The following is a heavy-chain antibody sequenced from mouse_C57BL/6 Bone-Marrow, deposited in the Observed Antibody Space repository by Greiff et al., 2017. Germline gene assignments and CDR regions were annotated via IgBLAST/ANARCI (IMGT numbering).Heavy chain of an antibody. Sequence: QVQLKQPGAELVRPGTSVKLSCKASGYTFTSYWMHWVKQRPGQGLEWIGVIDPSDSYTNYNQKFKGKATLTVDTSSSTAYMQLSSLTSEDAAVYYCAREGWYCDVWGTGTTVTVTS. CDR3: AREGWYCDV. J-gene: IGHJ1*03. CDR1: GYTFTSYW. V-gene: IGHV1-59*01. CDR2: IDPSDSYT.